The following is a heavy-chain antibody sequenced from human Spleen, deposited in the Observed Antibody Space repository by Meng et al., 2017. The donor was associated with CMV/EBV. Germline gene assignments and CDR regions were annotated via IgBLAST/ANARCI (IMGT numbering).Heavy chain of an antibody. Sequence: SVKVSCKASGGTFSSYAISWVRQAPGQGLEWMGGIIPIFGTANYAQKFQGRVTITTDESTSTAYMELSGLTSDDTAVYYCARDSHLWFDPWGQGTLVTVSS. J-gene: IGHJ5*02. CDR3: ARDSHLWFDP. CDR1: GGTFSSYA. V-gene: IGHV1-69*05. CDR2: IIPIFGTA.